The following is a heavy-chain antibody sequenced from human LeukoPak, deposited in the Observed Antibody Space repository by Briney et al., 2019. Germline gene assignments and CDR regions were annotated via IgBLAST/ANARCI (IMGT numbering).Heavy chain of an antibody. J-gene: IGHJ3*02. CDR3: ATATVTRRAFDI. V-gene: IGHV4-39*01. CDR2: IYYSGST. CDR1: GGSISSSSYN. D-gene: IGHD4-17*01. Sequence: PSETLSLTCTVSGGSISSSSYNWGWIRQPPGKGLEWIGSIYYSGSTYYNPSLKSRVTISVDTSKNQFSLKLSSVTAADTAVYYCATATVTRRAFDIWGQGTMVTVSS.